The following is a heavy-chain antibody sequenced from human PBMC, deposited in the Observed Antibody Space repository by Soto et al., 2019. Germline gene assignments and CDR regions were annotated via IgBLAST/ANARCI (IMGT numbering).Heavy chain of an antibody. V-gene: IGHV4-59*01. CDR2: IYYSGST. Sequence: SETLSLTCTVSGGSISSYYWSWIRQPPGKGLEWIGYIYYSGSTNYNPSLKSRVTISVDTSKNQFSLKLSSVTAADTAVYYCARTVAYDILTGYYTVGGNWFDPWGQGTLVTVSS. J-gene: IGHJ5*02. D-gene: IGHD3-9*01. CDR1: GGSISSYY. CDR3: ARTVAYDILTGYYTVGGNWFDP.